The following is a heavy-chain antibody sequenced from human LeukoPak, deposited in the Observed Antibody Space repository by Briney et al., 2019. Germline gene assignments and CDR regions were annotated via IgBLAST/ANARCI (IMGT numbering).Heavy chain of an antibody. V-gene: IGHV3-23*01. CDR2: ITIAGGT. D-gene: IGHD6-19*01. J-gene: IGHJ4*02. CDR1: GFTFNTQD. CDR3: GKGRVSE. Sequence: GGSLRLSCAASGFTFNTQDMRWVRQAPGKGLEWVSSITIAGGTFYADSVRGRFTISRDNSNNTLDLQMNSLRVEDTAVYYCGKGRVSEWGQGTLVTVSS.